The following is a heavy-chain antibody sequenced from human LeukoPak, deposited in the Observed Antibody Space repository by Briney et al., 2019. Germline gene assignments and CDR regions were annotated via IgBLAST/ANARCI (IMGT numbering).Heavy chain of an antibody. CDR3: ARDGAYDFWSGYYFFGDAGNWFDP. CDR2: ISAYNGNT. CDR1: GYTFTSYG. V-gene: IGHV1-18*01. D-gene: IGHD3-3*01. Sequence: ASVKVSCKASGYTFTSYGVSWVRQAPGQGLEWMGWISAYNGNTNYAQKLQGRVTMTRDTSTSTVYMELSSLRSEDTAVYYCARDGAYDFWSGYYFFGDAGNWFDPWGQGTLVTVSS. J-gene: IGHJ5*02.